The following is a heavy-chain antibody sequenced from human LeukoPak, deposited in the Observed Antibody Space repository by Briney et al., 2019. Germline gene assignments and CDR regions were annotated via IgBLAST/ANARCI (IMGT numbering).Heavy chain of an antibody. CDR2: IKQDGSEK. CDR3: AREDGASSVSMDV. Sequence: GGSLRLSCAASGFTFSSYWMSWVRQAPGKGLEWVANIKQDGSEKYYVDSVKGRFTISRDNAKNSLYLQMNSLRAEDTAVYYCAREDGASSVSMDVWGQGTTVTVSS. J-gene: IGHJ6*02. V-gene: IGHV3-7*01. CDR1: GFTFSSYW. D-gene: IGHD6-19*01.